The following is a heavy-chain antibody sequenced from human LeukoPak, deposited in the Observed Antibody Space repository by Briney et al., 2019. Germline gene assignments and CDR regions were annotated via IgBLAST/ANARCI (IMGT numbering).Heavy chain of an antibody. V-gene: IGHV1-2*02. CDR2: ISPTTGGT. D-gene: IGHD2-15*01. Sequence: ASVTVSFKSSGYTFTGSYIHWVRQAPGQGLEWVGWISPTTGGTNYAQKFQGRVTMTRDTSISTAYMELSSLRSDDTAVYYCARDRDGGSAVAGNYWGQGTLVTVSS. CDR3: ARDRDGGSAVAGNY. J-gene: IGHJ4*02. CDR1: GYTFTGSY.